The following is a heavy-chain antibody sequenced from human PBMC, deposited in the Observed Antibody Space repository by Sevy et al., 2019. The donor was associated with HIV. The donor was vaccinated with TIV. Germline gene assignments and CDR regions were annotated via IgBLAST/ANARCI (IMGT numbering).Heavy chain of an antibody. CDR3: AKVGTMVQGAAPFDY. CDR1: GFTFSSYA. D-gene: IGHD3-10*01. CDR2: ISDSGDST. J-gene: IGHJ4*02. Sequence: GGSLRLSCAASGFTFSSYAMSWVRQAPAKGLEWVSAISDSGDSTYYADSVKGRFTISRDNSKNALYLQMNSLRAEDTAVYYCAKVGTMVQGAAPFDYWGQGTLVTVSS. V-gene: IGHV3-23*01.